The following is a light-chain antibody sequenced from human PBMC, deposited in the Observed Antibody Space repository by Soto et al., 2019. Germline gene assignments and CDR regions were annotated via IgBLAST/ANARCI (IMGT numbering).Light chain of an antibody. CDR2: SDN. J-gene: IGLJ1*01. CDR3: AAWDNSLNGYV. Sequence: QSVLTQPPSASGTPGQRVAISCSGASSNIGSTRANWYRQLPGSAPKLLIYSDNQRSSGVPDRFSGSKSGTSASLAISGLQSEDEADYYCAAWDNSLNGYVFGTGTKLTVL. CDR1: SSNIGSTR. V-gene: IGLV1-44*01.